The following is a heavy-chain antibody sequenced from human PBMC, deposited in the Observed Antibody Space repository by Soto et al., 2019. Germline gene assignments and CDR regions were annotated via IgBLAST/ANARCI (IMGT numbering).Heavy chain of an antibody. CDR2: IYYSGST. Sequence: SEPMCVTCTVSGGTSSNSSCYWSRNSQSPGKGLEWIGSIYYSGSTYYNPSLKSRVTISLDTSKNQFSLKLSSVTAADTAVYYCARLNAGTTYYYSGMDVWGQGPTVTV. CDR1: GGTSSNSSCY. V-gene: IGHV4-39*01. J-gene: IGHJ6*02. CDR3: ARLNAGTTYYYSGMDV. D-gene: IGHD1-7*01.